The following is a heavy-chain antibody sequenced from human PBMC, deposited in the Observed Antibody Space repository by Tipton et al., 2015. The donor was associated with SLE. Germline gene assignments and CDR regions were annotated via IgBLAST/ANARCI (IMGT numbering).Heavy chain of an antibody. CDR1: GYSISIGYY. D-gene: IGHD3-22*01. J-gene: IGHJ4*02. V-gene: IGHV4-38-2*02. CDR3: TRDPYYYDSSGSPYSY. CDR2: IYHSGRT. Sequence: TLSLTCAVSGYSISIGYYWGWIRQPPRKGLEWIGSIYHSGRTYYNPSLKSRVTISVDTSKNQFSLKLNSVTAADTAVYYCTRDPYYYDSSGSPYSYWGQGTLVTVSS.